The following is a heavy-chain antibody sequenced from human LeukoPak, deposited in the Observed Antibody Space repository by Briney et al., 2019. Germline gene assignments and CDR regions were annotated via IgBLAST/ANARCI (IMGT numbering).Heavy chain of an antibody. CDR3: ARETNSPDAFDI. V-gene: IGHV3-21*01. Sequence: PGGSLRLSCAASGFTFSSYSMNWVRQAPGKGLEWVSSISSSSSYIYYADSVKGRFTTSRDNAKNSLYLQMNSLRAEDTAVYYCARETNSPDAFDIWGQGTMVTVSS. CDR2: ISSSSSYI. J-gene: IGHJ3*02. CDR1: GFTFSSYS. D-gene: IGHD4-23*01.